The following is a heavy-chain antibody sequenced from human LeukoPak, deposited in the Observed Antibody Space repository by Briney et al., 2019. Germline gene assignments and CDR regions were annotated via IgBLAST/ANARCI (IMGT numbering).Heavy chain of an antibody. V-gene: IGHV4-4*07. J-gene: IGHJ5*02. Sequence: SETLSLTCTVSGGSISGYSWSWIRQSAAKGLEWIGRVYTSGNTDYNPSFKSRVTMSIDTSKKQFSLRLYSVTVAETAEYYCARDNPAGPWGQGNLVTVSS. CDR3: ARDNPAGP. D-gene: IGHD1-14*01. CDR2: VYTSGNT. CDR1: GGSISGYS.